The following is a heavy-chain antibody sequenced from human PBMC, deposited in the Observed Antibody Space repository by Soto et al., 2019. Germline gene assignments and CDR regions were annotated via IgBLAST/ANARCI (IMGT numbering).Heavy chain of an antibody. CDR2: ISSSGGST. J-gene: IGHJ4*02. D-gene: IGHD6-19*01. CDR1: GFTFSSDS. Sequence: EVQLVESGGGLVKPGGSLRLSCAASGFTFSSDSMNWVRQAPGKGLEWVSSISSSGGSTYYADSVKGRFTISRDNSKNTLYLQMISLRAEDTAVYYCAKGAVAGTGKFDYWGQGTLVTVSS. CDR3: AKGAVAGTGKFDY. V-gene: IGHV3-23*04.